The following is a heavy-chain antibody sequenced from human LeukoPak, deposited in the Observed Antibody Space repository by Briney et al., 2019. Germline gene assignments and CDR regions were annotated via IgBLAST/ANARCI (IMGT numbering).Heavy chain of an antibody. Sequence: PGGSLRLSCTASGFTFRRYSFNWVRQAPGKGLEWVSTISSGSDYIYYADSVWGRFTISRDNAESSLYLQMNSLRAEDTAVYYCSRDLSLGAPQGIDYRGQGTLVTVSS. CDR3: SRDLSLGAPQGIDY. V-gene: IGHV3-21*01. CDR1: GFTFRRYS. CDR2: ISSGSDYI. D-gene: IGHD1-26*01. J-gene: IGHJ4*02.